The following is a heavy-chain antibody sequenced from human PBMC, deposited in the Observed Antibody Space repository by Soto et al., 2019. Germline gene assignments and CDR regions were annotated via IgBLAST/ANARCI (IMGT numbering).Heavy chain of an antibody. D-gene: IGHD2-8*01. CDR3: ARGHSTDCSNGVCSFFYNHEMDV. V-gene: IGHV1-2*04. CDR2: INPKSGGT. Sequence: GASVKVSCKASGYSFTDYHIHWVRQAPGQGLEWLGRINPKSGGTSTAQKFQGWVTMTRDRSISTVYMELTRLRSDDTAVYFCARGHSTDCSNGVCSFFYNHEMDVGGQGTTVTVS. CDR1: GYSFTDYH. J-gene: IGHJ6*02.